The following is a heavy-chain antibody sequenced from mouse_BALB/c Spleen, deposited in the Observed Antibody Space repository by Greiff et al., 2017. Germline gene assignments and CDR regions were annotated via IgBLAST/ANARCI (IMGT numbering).Heavy chain of an antibody. Sequence: QVQLQESGPGLVAPSQSLSITCTVSGFSLTSYDISWIRQPPGKGLEWLGVIWTGGGTNYNSAFMSRLSISKDNSKSQVFLKMNSLQTDDTAIYYCVRDRDGYYFDYWGQGTTLTVSS. CDR2: IWTGGGT. V-gene: IGHV2-9-2*01. D-gene: IGHD2-3*01. J-gene: IGHJ2*01. CDR1: GFSLTSYD. CDR3: VRDRDGYYFDY.